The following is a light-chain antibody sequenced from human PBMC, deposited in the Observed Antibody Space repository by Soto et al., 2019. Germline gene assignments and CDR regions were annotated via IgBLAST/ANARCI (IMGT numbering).Light chain of an antibody. V-gene: IGKV1-12*01. CDR2: AAS. CDR3: QQANSFPRT. CDR1: QGVSSF. Sequence: IQLTQSPSSLSASVGDRVTITCRASQGVSSFLAWYQQKPGKAPKLLIYAASSLQSGVPSRFSGSGSGTDFTLTISSLQPEDFATYYCQQANSFPRTFGQGTRLENK. J-gene: IGKJ5*01.